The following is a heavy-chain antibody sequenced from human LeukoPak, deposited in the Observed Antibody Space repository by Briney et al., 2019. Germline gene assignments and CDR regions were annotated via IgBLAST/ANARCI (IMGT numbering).Heavy chain of an antibody. J-gene: IGHJ3*02. CDR3: AKAMTTVTYDAFDI. CDR1: GFTFSNYA. CDR2: INDNGSTR. Sequence: PGGSLRLSCGASGFTFSNYAMSWVRQAPGKGLEWVSGINDNGSTRFYAASVKGRFTSSRDNPKNTLYLQMNSLRAEDTAVYYCAKAMTTVTYDAFDIWGQGTMVTVSS. D-gene: IGHD4-11*01. V-gene: IGHV3-23*01.